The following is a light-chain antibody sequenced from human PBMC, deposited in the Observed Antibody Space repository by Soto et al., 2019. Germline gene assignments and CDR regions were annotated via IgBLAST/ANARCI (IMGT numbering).Light chain of an antibody. Sequence: AIQLTQSPSSLSASVGDRVTITGRASQDINSRLVWYQQKPGKAPKLLISDAFTLRSGVPSRFSGSGSGTDFTLTISSLQPEDFATYYCQRFNTFPHTFSPGTKVDIK. J-gene: IGKJ3*01. CDR2: DAF. CDR3: QRFNTFPHT. CDR1: QDINSR. V-gene: IGKV1-13*02.